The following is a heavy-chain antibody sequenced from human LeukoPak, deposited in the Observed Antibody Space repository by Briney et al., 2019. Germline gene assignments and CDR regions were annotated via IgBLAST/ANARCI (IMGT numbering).Heavy chain of an antibody. CDR3: ASTYSGSYSRYFDY. V-gene: IGHV3-7*01. CDR2: IKQDGSEK. J-gene: IGHJ4*02. D-gene: IGHD1-26*01. Sequence: GGSLRLSCAVSGFTFSNYWMSWVRQAPGKGLEWVANIKQDGSEKYYVDSVKGRFTISRDNAKNSLYLQMNSLRAEDTAVYYCASTYSGSYSRYFDYWGQGTLVTVSS. CDR1: GFTFSNYW.